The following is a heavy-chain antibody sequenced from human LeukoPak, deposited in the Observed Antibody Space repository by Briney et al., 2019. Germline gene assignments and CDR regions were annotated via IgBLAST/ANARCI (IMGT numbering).Heavy chain of an antibody. D-gene: IGHD3-3*01. J-gene: IGHJ4*02. CDR1: GFTFSSYS. CDR3: ARDSPEVALKFYDSWSGYPSFDY. V-gene: IGHV3-21*01. Sequence: GGSLRLSCAASGFTFSSYSMNWVRQAPGKGLEWVSSISSSSYIYYADSVKGRFTISRDNAKNSLYLQMNSLRAEDTAVYYCARDSPEVALKFYDSWSGYPSFDYWGQGTLVTVSS. CDR2: ISSSSYI.